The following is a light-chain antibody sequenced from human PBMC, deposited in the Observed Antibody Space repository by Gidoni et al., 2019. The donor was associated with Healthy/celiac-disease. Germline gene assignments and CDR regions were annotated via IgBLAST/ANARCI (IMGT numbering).Light chain of an antibody. J-gene: IGLJ2*01. Sequence: QSVLTQPPSVSGAPGQRVTISCTGSSSNIGAGYDVHWYQQLPGTAPKRLLYGNSNRPSGVPDRFSGSKSGTSASLAITGLQAEDEADYYCQSYDSSLSGSVVFGGGTKLTVL. V-gene: IGLV1-40*01. CDR1: SSNIGAGYD. CDR3: QSYDSSLSGSVV. CDR2: GNS.